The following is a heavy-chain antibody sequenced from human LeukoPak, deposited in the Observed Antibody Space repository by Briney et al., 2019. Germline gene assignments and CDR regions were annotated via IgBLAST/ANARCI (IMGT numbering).Heavy chain of an antibody. D-gene: IGHD1-1*01. CDR2: ISSSSTYI. CDR1: GFPFSSYT. Sequence: GGSLRLSCAASGFPFSSYTMNWVRQAPGKGLEWVSSISSSSTYIYYADSVKGRFTISRDNAKNSLYLQMNSLRPEDTAFYYCAREAYNAFDYWARGTLVTVSS. CDR3: AREAYNAFDY. J-gene: IGHJ4*02. V-gene: IGHV3-21*01.